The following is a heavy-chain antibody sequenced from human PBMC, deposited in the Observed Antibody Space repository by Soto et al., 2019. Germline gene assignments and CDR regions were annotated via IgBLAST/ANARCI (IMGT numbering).Heavy chain of an antibody. D-gene: IGHD6-19*01. J-gene: IGHJ4*02. CDR2: ISGSGHST. CDR1: GFAFSNYA. CDR3: ARGRGWCDY. V-gene: IGHV3-23*01. Sequence: EVQLLESGGGLVQPGGSLRLSCAASGFAFSNYAMNWVRQAPGKGLEWVSVISGSGHSTFYADSVRGRFTISRDNSKNTLYLQMNSLRAEDTAMYYCARGRGWCDYWGQGTLVTVSS.